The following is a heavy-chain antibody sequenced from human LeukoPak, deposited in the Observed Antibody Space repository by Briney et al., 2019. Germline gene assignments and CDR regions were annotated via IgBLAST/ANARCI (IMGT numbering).Heavy chain of an antibody. J-gene: IGHJ4*02. CDR3: ARETYDYVWGSYRPYDY. V-gene: IGHV1-69*13. D-gene: IGHD3-16*02. CDR1: GGTFISYA. CDR2: IIPIFGTA. Sequence: SVKVSCKASGGTFISYAISWVRQAPGQGLEWMGGIIPIFGTANYAQKFQGRVTITADESTSTAYMELSSLRSEDTAVYYCARETYDYVWGSYRPYDYWGQGTLVTVSS.